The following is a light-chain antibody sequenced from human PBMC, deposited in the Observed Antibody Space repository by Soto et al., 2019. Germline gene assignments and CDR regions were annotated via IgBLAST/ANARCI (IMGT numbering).Light chain of an antibody. Sequence: EIVLTQSPGTLSLSPGERATLSCRSSQSVSSYLAWYQQKPGQATRLLIYDASNRATGIPARFSGGGSGTDFTLTIDNLEPEDFAIYYCQQRSNWPPITFGQGTRLEIK. J-gene: IGKJ5*01. CDR3: QQRSNWPPIT. CDR2: DAS. CDR1: QSVSSY. V-gene: IGKV3-11*01.